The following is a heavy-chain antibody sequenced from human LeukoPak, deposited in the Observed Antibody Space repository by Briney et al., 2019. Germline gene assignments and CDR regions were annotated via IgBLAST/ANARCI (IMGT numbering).Heavy chain of an antibody. D-gene: IGHD1-1*01. CDR3: ARDKSLGGNWYGNDY. J-gene: IGHJ4*02. Sequence: PSDTLSLTCTVSGGSISSYYWSWLRQSPGKGLEWIGYISYTGSTNYNPSLSSRVTISLDTSKNQFSLKLTSVTAADTAIYYCARDKSLGGNWYGNDYWGQGTLVTVSS. V-gene: IGHV4-59*01. CDR1: GGSISSYY. CDR2: ISYTGST.